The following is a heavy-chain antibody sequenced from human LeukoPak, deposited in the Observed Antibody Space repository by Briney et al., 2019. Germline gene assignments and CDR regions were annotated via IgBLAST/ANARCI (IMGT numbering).Heavy chain of an antibody. CDR3: ARGVVKVYYYYYGMDV. Sequence: PGGSLRLSCAASGFTFSSYAMHWVRQAPGKGLEWVAVISYDGSNKYYADSVKGRFTISRGNSKNTLYLQMNSLRAEDTAVYYCARGVVKVYYYYYGMDVWGQGTTVTVSS. V-gene: IGHV3-30-3*01. CDR1: GFTFSSYA. CDR2: ISYDGSNK. J-gene: IGHJ6*02. D-gene: IGHD2-21*01.